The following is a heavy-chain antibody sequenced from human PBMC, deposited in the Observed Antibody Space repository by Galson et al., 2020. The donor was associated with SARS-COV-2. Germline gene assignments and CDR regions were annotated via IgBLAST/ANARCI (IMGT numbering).Heavy chain of an antibody. CDR2: IIPIFGTA. D-gene: IGHD1-7*01. Sequence: SVKVPSKASGGTFSSYAISWVRQAPRQGLEWMGGIIPIFGTANYAQKFQRRVTITADESTSTAYMELSSLTSEDTAVYYGAGGGRQLEIRQPKVYYVDVWGKGTTGTVSS. CDR1: GGTFSSYA. J-gene: IGHJ6*03. V-gene: IGHV1-69*13. CDR3: AGGGRQLEIRQPKVYYVDV.